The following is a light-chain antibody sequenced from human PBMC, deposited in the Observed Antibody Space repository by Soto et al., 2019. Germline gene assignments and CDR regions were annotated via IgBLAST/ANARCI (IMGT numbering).Light chain of an antibody. CDR2: GAS. J-gene: IGKJ1*01. CDR1: QSVDIN. Sequence: EEVLIHTPSTLSVSPGEIFTLSFRASQSVDINLAWYQQKPGQAPRLLIYGASTRATDMPGRFSGRGAGAEFTLTISSLQSEEFAVYYCQQDSSWPRTFGQGTKVDIK. V-gene: IGKV3-15*01. CDR3: QQDSSWPRT.